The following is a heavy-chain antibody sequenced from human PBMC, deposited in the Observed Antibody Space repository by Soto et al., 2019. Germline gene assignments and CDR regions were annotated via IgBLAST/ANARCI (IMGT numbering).Heavy chain of an antibody. CDR2: IYSGGST. J-gene: IGHJ6*02. D-gene: IGHD5-18*01. Sequence: GGSLRLSCAASGFTVSTNFMTWVRQAPGKGLEWVSVIYSGGSTFYADSVKGRFTITRDNSKNTLYFQMNSLRVEDTAVYYCARARMQLWPNYYDDGLDVWGQGTTVTVSS. CDR1: GFTVSTNF. CDR3: ARARMQLWPNYYDDGLDV. V-gene: IGHV3-66*01.